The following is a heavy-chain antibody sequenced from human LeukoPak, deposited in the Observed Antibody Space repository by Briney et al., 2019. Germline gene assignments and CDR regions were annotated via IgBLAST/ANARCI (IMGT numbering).Heavy chain of an antibody. D-gene: IGHD5-12*01. CDR3: ARAVGDYGYGRYFDY. V-gene: IGHV4-59*01. Sequence: SETLSLTCTVSGGSISSYYWSWIRQPPGKGLEWIGYIYYSGSTNYNPSLESRVTISVDTSKNHFSLRLSSVTAADTAVYYCARAVGDYGYGRYFDYWGQGTLVTVSS. J-gene: IGHJ4*02. CDR1: GGSISSYY. CDR2: IYYSGST.